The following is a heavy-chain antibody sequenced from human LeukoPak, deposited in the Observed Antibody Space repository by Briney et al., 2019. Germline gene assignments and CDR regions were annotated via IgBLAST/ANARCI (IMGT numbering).Heavy chain of an antibody. CDR1: GGSFSGYY. CDR3: ARGFTITFGGVIVISYYFDY. D-gene: IGHD3-16*02. Sequence: PSETLSLTCAIYGGSFSGYYWSWIRQPPGKGLEWIGEINHSGSTNYNPSLKSRATISVDTSKNQFSLKLSSVTAADTAVYYCARGFTITFGGVIVISYYFDYWGQGTLVTVSS. V-gene: IGHV4-34*01. CDR2: INHSGST. J-gene: IGHJ4*02.